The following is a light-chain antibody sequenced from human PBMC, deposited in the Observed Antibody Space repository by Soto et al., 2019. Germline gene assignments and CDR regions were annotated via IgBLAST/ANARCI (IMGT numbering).Light chain of an antibody. CDR1: SSDVGGYNH. CDR3: CSYAGSSAYV. CDR2: DVS. J-gene: IGLJ1*01. Sequence: QSALTQPRSVSGSPGQSVTISFTGTSSDVGGYNHVSWYQQNPGEAPKVMIFDVSKRPSGVPDRFSGSKSDNTASLTISGLQAEDEADYYCCSYAGSSAYVFGAGTKVTVL. V-gene: IGLV2-11*01.